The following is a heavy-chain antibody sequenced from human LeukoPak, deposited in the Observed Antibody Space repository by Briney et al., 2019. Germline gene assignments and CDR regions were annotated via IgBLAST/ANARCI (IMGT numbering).Heavy chain of an antibody. V-gene: IGHV3-66*02. CDR3: ATLRVWFGDFDY. CDR1: GFTVSNNF. CDR2: IYSGGTA. Sequence: GGSLRLSCAASGFTVSNNFMSWVRQAPGKGLEWVSFIYSGGTAYYADSVKGRFTISRDNSKNTLYLQMNSLRTEDTAVYYCATLRVWFGDFDYWGQGTLVTVSS. D-gene: IGHD3-10*01. J-gene: IGHJ4*02.